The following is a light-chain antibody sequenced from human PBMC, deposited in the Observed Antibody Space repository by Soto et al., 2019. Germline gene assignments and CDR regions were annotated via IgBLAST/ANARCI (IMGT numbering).Light chain of an antibody. CDR3: QQYET. V-gene: IGKV3-20*01. CDR1: QSVSSSY. J-gene: IGKJ3*01. Sequence: EIVLTQSPGTLSLSPGERATLSCRASQSVSSSYLAWYQQKPGRAPRLLIYATSIRATAIPDRCSGSGSGTDFTLTISRLEPEDFAVYYCQQYETFGPGTKVNIK. CDR2: ATS.